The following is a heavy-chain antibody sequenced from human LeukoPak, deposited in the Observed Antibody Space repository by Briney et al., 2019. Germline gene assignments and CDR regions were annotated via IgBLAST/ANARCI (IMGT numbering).Heavy chain of an antibody. V-gene: IGHV3-30-3*01. D-gene: IGHD2-15*01. CDR1: GFTFSSYG. Sequence: GGSLRLSCAASGFTFSSYGMHWVRQAPGKGLEWVAVISYDRSTAYYADSVKGRFTISRDNAKNSLYLQMNSLRAEDTALYYCASLGYCSGGSCSNFGYWGQGTLVTVSS. J-gene: IGHJ4*02. CDR2: ISYDRSTA. CDR3: ASLGYCSGGSCSNFGY.